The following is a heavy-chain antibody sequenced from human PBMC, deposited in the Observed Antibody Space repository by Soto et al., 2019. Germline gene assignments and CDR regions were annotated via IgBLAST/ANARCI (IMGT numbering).Heavy chain of an antibody. CDR3: STAARMTGFAFDI. J-gene: IGHJ3*02. V-gene: IGHV3-49*03. CDR1: GFTFGDYA. Sequence: GGSLRLSCTASGFTFGDYAMSWFRQAPGKGLEWVGFIRSKAYGGTTEYAASVKGRFTISRDDSKSIAYLQMNSLKTEDTAVYYCSTAARMTGFAFDIWGQGTMVTVSS. D-gene: IGHD1-20*01. CDR2: IRSKAYGGTT.